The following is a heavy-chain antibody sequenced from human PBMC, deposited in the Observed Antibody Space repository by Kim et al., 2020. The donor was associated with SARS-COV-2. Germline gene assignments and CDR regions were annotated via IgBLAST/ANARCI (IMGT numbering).Heavy chain of an antibody. CDR3: AKEVMITVTKNWFDS. V-gene: IGHV3-30*02. D-gene: IGHD4-17*01. J-gene: IGHJ5*01. Sequence: ESVNGRFTISRDNSKNTLYLQMNSLRGEDTAVYYCAKEVMITVTKNWFDSWGQGTLVTVSS.